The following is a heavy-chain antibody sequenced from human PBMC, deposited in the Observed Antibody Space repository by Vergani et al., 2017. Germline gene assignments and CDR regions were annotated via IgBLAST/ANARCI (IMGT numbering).Heavy chain of an antibody. CDR2: IYYSGST. J-gene: IGHJ4*02. CDR1: GGSISSYY. D-gene: IGHD2-15*01. Sequence: QVQLQESGPGLVKPSETLSLTCTVSGGSISSYYWSWIRQPPGKGLEWSGYIYYSGSTNYNPSLKSRVTISVDTSKNQFSLKLSSVTAADKAVYYCARFVCSGGSCYPTHWGQGTLVTVSS. V-gene: IGHV4-59*01. CDR3: ARFVCSGGSCYPTH.